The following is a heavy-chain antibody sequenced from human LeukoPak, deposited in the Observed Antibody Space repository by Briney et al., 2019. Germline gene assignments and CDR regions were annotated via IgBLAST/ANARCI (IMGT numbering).Heavy chain of an antibody. CDR3: AKDYASLLRFLEWYPDAFDI. J-gene: IGHJ3*02. V-gene: IGHV3-23*01. CDR2: ISGSGGST. D-gene: IGHD3-3*01. Sequence: GGSLRLSCAASGFTFSSYAMSWVRQAPGKGLEWVSAISGSGGSTYYADSVKGRFTISRDNSKNTLYLQMNSLRAEDTAVYYCAKDYASLLRFLEWYPDAFDIWGQGTMVTVSS. CDR1: GFTFSSYA.